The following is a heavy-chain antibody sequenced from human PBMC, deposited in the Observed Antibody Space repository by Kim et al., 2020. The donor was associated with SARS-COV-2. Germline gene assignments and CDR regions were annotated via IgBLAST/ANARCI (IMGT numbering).Heavy chain of an antibody. V-gene: IGHV3-33*06. J-gene: IGHJ3*02. CDR3: ANGRWHYDILTDDQGGALDASHI. Sequence: GGSLRLSCAASGFIFSSYGMHWVRQAPGKGLEWVAVIWDGGSNKYYADSVKGRFTISRDNSKNTLYLQMNSLRAEDTAVYYCANGRWHYDILTDDQGGALDASHIWGQGTTVTVPS. CDR2: IWDGGSNK. CDR1: GFIFSSYG. D-gene: IGHD3-9*01.